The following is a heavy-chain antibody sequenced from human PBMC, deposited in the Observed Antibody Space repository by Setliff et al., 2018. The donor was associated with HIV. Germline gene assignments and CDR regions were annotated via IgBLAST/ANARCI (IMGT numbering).Heavy chain of an antibody. CDR1: GFTFSSYW. J-gene: IGHJ6*03. D-gene: IGHD2-15*01. V-gene: IGHV3-7*03. CDR3: ARDSYGGKIHYYMDV. Sequence: GASVKVSCAASGFTFSSYWMSWVRQAPGKGLEWVANIKQDGSEKYYVDSVKGRFTISRDNAKNSLYLQMNSLRAEDTAVYYCARDSYGGKIHYYMDVWGKGTTVTVSS. CDR2: IKQDGSEK.